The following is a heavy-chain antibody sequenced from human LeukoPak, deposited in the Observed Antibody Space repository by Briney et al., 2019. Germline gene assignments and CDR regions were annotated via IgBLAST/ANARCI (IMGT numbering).Heavy chain of an antibody. CDR3: ARARAAADFDY. V-gene: IGHV3-21*01. J-gene: IGHJ4*02. CDR1: GFTFSSYS. Sequence: GGSLGLSCAASGFTFSSYSMNWVRQAPGKGLEWVSSISSSSSYIYYADSVKGRFTISRDNAKNSLYLQMSSLRAEDTAVYYCARARAAADFDYWGQGTLVTVSS. D-gene: IGHD6-13*01. CDR2: ISSSSSYI.